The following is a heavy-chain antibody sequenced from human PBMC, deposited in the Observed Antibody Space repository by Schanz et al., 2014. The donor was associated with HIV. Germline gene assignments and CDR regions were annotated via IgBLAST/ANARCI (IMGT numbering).Heavy chain of an antibody. CDR2: ISATGGST. Sequence: EVQLLESGGGLEQPGGSLRLSCAASGFTFKSYAMSWVRQAPGKGLEWVSAISATGGSTYYADSVKGRFTISRDNSKNTLYLQMNSLRPEDTAVYYCVKAYSSGFSGAGSWGQGALVTVSS. V-gene: IGHV3-23*01. CDR1: GFTFKSYA. J-gene: IGHJ5*02. D-gene: IGHD5-18*01. CDR3: VKAYSSGFSGAGS.